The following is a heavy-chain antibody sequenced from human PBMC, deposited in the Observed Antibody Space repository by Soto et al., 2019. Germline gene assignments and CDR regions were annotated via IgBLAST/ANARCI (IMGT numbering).Heavy chain of an antibody. CDR3: AKGGNRYYYGSGSYYNDY. D-gene: IGHD3-10*01. J-gene: IGHJ4*02. Sequence: QVQLVESGGGVVQPGRSLRLSCAASRFTFSSYGMHWVRQAPGKGLEWVAVISYDGSNKYYADSVKGRFTISRDNSKNTLYLQMNSLRAEDTAVYYCAKGGNRYYYGSGSYYNDYWGQGTLVTVSS. CDR1: RFTFSSYG. V-gene: IGHV3-30*18. CDR2: ISYDGSNK.